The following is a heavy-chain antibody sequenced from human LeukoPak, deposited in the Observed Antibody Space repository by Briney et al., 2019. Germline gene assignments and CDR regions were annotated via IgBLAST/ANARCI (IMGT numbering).Heavy chain of an antibody. CDR1: GFYFRDHW. D-gene: IGHD6-19*01. V-gene: IGHV3-7*03. J-gene: IGHJ4*02. CDR2: IKTDGSET. CDR3: VKNDGWFHLAQ. Sequence: GGSLRLSCAAFGFYFRDHWMDWVCQAPGKGLEWVGHIKTDGSETYYLDSLKGRISISRDNTNNALYLQMNSLRVEDTAIYYCVKNDGWFHLAQWGQGTLVTVSS.